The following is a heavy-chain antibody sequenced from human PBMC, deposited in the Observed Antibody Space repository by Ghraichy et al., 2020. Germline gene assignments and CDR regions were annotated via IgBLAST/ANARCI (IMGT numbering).Heavy chain of an antibody. Sequence: ASVKVSCKASGYTFTSYAMHWVRQAPGQRLEWMGWINAGNGNTKYSQKFQGRVTITRDTSASTAYMELSSLRSEDTAVYYCARVLWFGESYFDYWGQGTLVNVSS. CDR1: GYTFTSYA. D-gene: IGHD3-10*01. CDR3: ARVLWFGESYFDY. J-gene: IGHJ4*02. CDR2: INAGNGNT. V-gene: IGHV1-3*01.